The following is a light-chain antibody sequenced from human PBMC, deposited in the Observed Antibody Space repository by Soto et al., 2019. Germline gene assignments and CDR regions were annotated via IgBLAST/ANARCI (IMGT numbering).Light chain of an antibody. V-gene: IGLV2-14*01. CDR1: SSDVGGYNY. CDR2: DVS. CDR3: SSYTSSSTPV. Sequence: QSVLTQPASVSGSPGQSITISCTGTSSDVGGYNYDSWYQQHPGKAPKLMIYDVSNRPSGVSNRFSGSKSGNTASLTISGLQAEDEADYYCSSYTSSSTPVFGGGTKLTVL. J-gene: IGLJ2*01.